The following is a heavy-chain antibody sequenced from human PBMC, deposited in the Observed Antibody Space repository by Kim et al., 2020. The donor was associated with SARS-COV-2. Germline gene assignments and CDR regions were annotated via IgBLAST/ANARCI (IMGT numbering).Heavy chain of an antibody. CDR3: ARSDSSGYIPLFDY. CDR2: IYYSGST. Sequence: SETLSLTCTVSGGSISSYYWSWIRQPPGKGLEWIGYIYYSGSTNYNPSLKSRVTISVDTSKNQFSLKLSSVTAADTAVYYCARSDSSGYIPLFDYWGQGTLVTVSS. V-gene: IGHV4-59*13. J-gene: IGHJ4*02. CDR1: GGSISSYY. D-gene: IGHD3-22*01.